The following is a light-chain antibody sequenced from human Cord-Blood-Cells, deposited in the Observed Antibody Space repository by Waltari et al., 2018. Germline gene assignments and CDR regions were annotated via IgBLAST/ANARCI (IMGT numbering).Light chain of an antibody. Sequence: DIQMTQSPSSLSASVGDRVTITCRASQSISSYLNWYQQKPGKAPKLLIYAASSLQSGVPLRFSGNGSGTDFTLPISSLQPEDFATYYCQQSYSTPITFGQGTRLEIK. J-gene: IGKJ5*01. CDR3: QQSYSTPIT. CDR1: QSISSY. CDR2: AAS. V-gene: IGKV1-39*01.